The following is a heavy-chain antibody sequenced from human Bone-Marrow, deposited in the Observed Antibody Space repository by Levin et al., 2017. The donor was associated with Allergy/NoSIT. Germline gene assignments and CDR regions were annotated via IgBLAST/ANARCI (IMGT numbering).Heavy chain of an antibody. CDR1: GFTFSSFG. Sequence: GGSLRLSCAASGFTFSSFGMHWVRQPPGKGLEWVAVISYDGSDKYYVDSVKGRFTISRDNSKNTLYLQMNSLRAEDTAVYYCARGFEMGRGYVDYWGQGTRVTVSS. CDR3: ARGFEMGRGYVDY. D-gene: IGHD3-10*01. V-gene: IGHV3-30*03. J-gene: IGHJ4*02. CDR2: ISYDGSDK.